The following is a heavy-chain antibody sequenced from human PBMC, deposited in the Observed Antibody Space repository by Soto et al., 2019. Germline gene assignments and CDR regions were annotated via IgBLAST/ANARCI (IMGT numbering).Heavy chain of an antibody. CDR3: AQDVAVPGPYNWFDP. D-gene: IGHD4-17*01. CDR1: GFTFSSYA. Sequence: EVQLLESGGGLVQPGGSLRLSCAASGFTFSSYAMSWVRQAPGKGLEWVSAISGSGGSTYYADSVKGRFTISRDNSKNTLYLPMESLRAEDTAVYYCAQDVAVPGPYNWFDPWGQGTLVTVSS. CDR2: ISGSGGST. V-gene: IGHV3-23*01. J-gene: IGHJ5*02.